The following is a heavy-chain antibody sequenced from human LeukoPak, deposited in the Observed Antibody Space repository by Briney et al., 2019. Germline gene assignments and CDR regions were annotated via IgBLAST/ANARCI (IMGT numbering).Heavy chain of an antibody. J-gene: IGHJ4*02. Sequence: PGGPLRLSCAASGFTVSSNYMSWVRQAPGKGLEWLSNIRSSSSAIFYADPVKGRFTVSRDDAKNSLYLQMSSLRDEDTAVYYCVREGGTGSYSKYWGQGTLVTVSS. V-gene: IGHV3-48*02. CDR2: IRSSSSAI. CDR1: GFTVSSNY. D-gene: IGHD2-15*01. CDR3: VREGGTGSYSKY.